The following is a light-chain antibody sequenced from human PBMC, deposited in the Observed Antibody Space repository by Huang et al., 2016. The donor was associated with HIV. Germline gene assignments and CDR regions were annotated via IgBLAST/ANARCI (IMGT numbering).Light chain of an antibody. Sequence: IVLIQSPATLSLYPGERVTLSGRARQSVGNYIAWYQQHPGQSPKLHIDATSTRASGTPVRFSGSGSGTDFTLTISSLESEGFAVYYCQQRSSGVTFGGGTKV. CDR2: ATS. J-gene: IGKJ4*02. CDR1: QSVGNY. CDR3: QQRSSGVT. V-gene: IGKV3-11*01.